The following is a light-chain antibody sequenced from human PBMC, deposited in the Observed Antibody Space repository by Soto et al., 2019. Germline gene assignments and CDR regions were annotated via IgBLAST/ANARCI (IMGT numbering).Light chain of an antibody. V-gene: IGLV2-14*03. Sequence: QSALTQPASVSASPGQSITISCTGTSSDVGGYNYVSWYQQHPGKVPKLMIYDVSNRPSGVSNRFSGSKSGNTASLIISGLQAEDEADYYCSSNTSSSTYVFGTGTKVTVL. CDR3: SSNTSSSTYV. J-gene: IGLJ1*01. CDR2: DVS. CDR1: SSDVGGYNY.